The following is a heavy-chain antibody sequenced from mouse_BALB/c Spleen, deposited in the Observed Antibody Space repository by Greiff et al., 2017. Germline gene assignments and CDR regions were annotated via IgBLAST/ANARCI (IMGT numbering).Heavy chain of an antibody. J-gene: IGHJ4*01. CDR1: GFSLTSYG. Sequence: VMLVESGPGLVQPSQSLSITCTVSGFSLTSYGVHWVRQSPGKGLEWLGVIWSGGSTDYNAAFISRLSISKDNSKSQVFFKMNSLQADDTAIYYCARKAYYGNYAMDYWGQGTSVTVSS. CDR3: ARKAYYGNYAMDY. V-gene: IGHV2-4-1*01. CDR2: IWSGGST. D-gene: IGHD2-10*01.